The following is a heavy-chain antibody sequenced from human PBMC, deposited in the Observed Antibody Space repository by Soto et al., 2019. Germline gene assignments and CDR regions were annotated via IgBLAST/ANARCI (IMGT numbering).Heavy chain of an antibody. CDR2: VSASGTGT. D-gene: IGHD5-18*01. Sequence: GGSLRLSCAASGFTFRSYAMSWVRQAPGKGLEWVSAVSASGTGTYYSDSVKGRFTISRDNFKNTLYLQMNSLRAEDTALYYCARDQGASYGLYYFDYWGQGTLVTVSS. CDR3: ARDQGASYGLYYFDY. CDR1: GFTFRSYA. J-gene: IGHJ4*02. V-gene: IGHV3-23*01.